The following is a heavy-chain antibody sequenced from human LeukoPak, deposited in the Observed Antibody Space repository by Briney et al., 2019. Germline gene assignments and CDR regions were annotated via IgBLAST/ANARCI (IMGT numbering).Heavy chain of an antibody. CDR2: IYTSGGT. D-gene: IGHD3-10*01. J-gene: IGHJ6*04. CDR1: GGSISSGSYY. Sequence: SQTLSLTCTVSGGSISSGSYYWSWIRQPAGKGLEWIGRIYTSGGTNYNPSLKSRVTISVDTSKNQFSLKLSSVTAADTAVYYCARDRIGVDVWGKGTTVTVSS. CDR3: ARDRIGVDV. V-gene: IGHV4-61*02.